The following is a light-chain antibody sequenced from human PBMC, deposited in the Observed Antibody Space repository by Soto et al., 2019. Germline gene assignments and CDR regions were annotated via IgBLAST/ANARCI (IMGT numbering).Light chain of an antibody. CDR3: QQYNSYLWT. CDR2: KAS. CDR1: QSISNW. J-gene: IGKJ1*01. V-gene: IGKV1-5*03. Sequence: DIQMTQSPSTLPASVGDRVTITCRASQSISNWLAWYQQKPGKAPQLLSYKASILERGVSSRFSGSGSGTEFTLTISSLQPDDFATYYCQQYNSYLWTFGQGTKVEVK.